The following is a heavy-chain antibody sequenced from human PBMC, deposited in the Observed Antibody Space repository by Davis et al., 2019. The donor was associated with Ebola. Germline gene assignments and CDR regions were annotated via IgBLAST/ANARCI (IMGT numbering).Heavy chain of an antibody. J-gene: IGHJ3*02. V-gene: IGHV3-33*01. Sequence: GESLKLSCATSGFPFTSYGIHWIRQVPGKGLEWVAVMWFDGNRRDYADSVKGRFSISRDNAKNSLFLEMKRLRAEDTAVFYCARDIYCRGSTCYDDGFDIWGQGTTVTVSS. CDR3: ARDIYCRGSTCYDDGFDI. CDR1: GFPFTSYG. CDR2: MWFDGNRR. D-gene: IGHD2-15*01.